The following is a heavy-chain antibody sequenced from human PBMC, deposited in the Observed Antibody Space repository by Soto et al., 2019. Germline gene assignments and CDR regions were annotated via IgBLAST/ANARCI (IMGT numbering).Heavy chain of an antibody. D-gene: IGHD1-1*01. Sequence: QVQVVQSRAEVKKPGASVRVSCKTSGYTFTDYDINWVRQAAGQGLEYMGWMSPDSGNTGYSQQFQGRVTMTSNTSTSTAYMELSSLTSEDTAVYYCEVTTGYWGQGTMVTFSS. J-gene: IGHJ4*02. V-gene: IGHV1-8*02. CDR1: GYTFTDYD. CDR2: MSPDSGNT. CDR3: EVTTGY.